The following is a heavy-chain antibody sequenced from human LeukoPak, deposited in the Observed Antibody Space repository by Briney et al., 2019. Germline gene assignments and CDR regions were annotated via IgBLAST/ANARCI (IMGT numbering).Heavy chain of an antibody. D-gene: IGHD2-15*01. CDR3: AKDGGDIVVVVAADGINWFDP. Sequence: GGSLRLSCATSGFTFSSYAMSWVRQAPGKGLEWVSAISGSGGSTYYADSVKGRFTISRDNSKNTLYLQMNSLRAEETAVYYCAKDGGDIVVVVAADGINWFDPWGQGTLVTVSS. J-gene: IGHJ5*02. CDR2: ISGSGGST. V-gene: IGHV3-23*01. CDR1: GFTFSSYA.